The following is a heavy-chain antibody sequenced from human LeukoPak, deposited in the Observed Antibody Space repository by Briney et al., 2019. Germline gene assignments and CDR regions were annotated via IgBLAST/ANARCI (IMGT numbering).Heavy chain of an antibody. CDR3: AREEIVVVPAANYYYGMDV. V-gene: IGHV1-69*04. CDR2: IIPILGIA. D-gene: IGHD2-2*01. J-gene: IGHJ6*02. CDR1: GYTFTSYG. Sequence: ASVKVSCKASGYTFTSYGISWVRQAPGQGLEWMGRIIPILGIANYAQKFQGRVTITADKSTSTAYMELSSLRSEDTAVYYCAREEIVVVPAANYYYGMDVWGQGTTVTVSS.